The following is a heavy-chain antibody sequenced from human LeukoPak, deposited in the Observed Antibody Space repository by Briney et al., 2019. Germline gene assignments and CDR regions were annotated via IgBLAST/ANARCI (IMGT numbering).Heavy chain of an antibody. CDR1: GGTFSSYA. CDR3: ARSGYSYGHRLACFDY. V-gene: IGHV1-69*05. CDR2: IIPIFGTA. Sequence: ASVKVSCKASGGTFSSYAISWVRQAPGQGLEWMGGIIPIFGTANYAQKFQGRVTITTDESTSTAYMELSSLRSEDTAVYYCARSGYSYGHRLACFDYWGQGTLVTVSS. D-gene: IGHD5-18*01. J-gene: IGHJ4*02.